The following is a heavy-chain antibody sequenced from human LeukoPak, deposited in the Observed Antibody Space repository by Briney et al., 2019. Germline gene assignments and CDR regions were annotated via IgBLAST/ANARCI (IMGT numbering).Heavy chain of an antibody. CDR3: ARDQEDSSGYFDY. V-gene: IGHV1-2*02. CDR1: GYTFTAYF. Sequence: GASVKVSCKASGYTFTAYFIHWVRQAPGQGLEWMGWINSNSGDTNWAQKCQGRVTMTKDTSISTAYMELSSLRSEDTAVYYCARDQEDSSGYFDYWGQGTLVTVSS. CDR2: INSNSGDT. D-gene: IGHD3-22*01. J-gene: IGHJ4*02.